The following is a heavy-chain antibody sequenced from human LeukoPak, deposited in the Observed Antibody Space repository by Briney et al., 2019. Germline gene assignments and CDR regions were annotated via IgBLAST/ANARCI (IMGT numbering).Heavy chain of an antibody. CDR2: INPSGGST. D-gene: IGHD3-22*01. CDR1: GYTFTSYY. CDR3: ARASNRYYDSSGPRGGLDY. J-gene: IGHJ4*02. Sequence: ASVKVSCKASGYTFTSYYMHWVRQAPGQGLEWMGIINPSGGSTSYAQKFQGRVTITADKSTSTAYMELSSLRSEDTAVYYCARASNRYYDSSGPRGGLDYWGQGTLVTVSS. V-gene: IGHV1-46*01.